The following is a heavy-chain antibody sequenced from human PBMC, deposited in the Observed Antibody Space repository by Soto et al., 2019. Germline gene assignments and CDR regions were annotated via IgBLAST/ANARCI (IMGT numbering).Heavy chain of an antibody. CDR3: ARSSRSYFDY. V-gene: IGHV4-31*03. J-gene: IGHJ4*02. CDR2: IYDSGST. CDR1: GGSISRSGYF. Sequence: QVQLQESGPGLVKPSQTLSLTCTVSGGSISRSGYFWSWIRQHPGKGLEWIGYIYDSGSTYYNPSLKSRVSLSVDTSKNQFSLNLTSVTAAVTAMYYCARSSRSYFDYWGQGTLVTVSS.